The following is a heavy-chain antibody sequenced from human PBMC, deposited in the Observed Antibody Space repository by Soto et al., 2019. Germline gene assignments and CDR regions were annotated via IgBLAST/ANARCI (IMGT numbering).Heavy chain of an antibody. J-gene: IGHJ5*01. Sequence: PSQTLSLTCAISGDSVSSNSAAWNWIRQSPSRGLEWLGRTYYRSKWYNDYAVSVKSRITINPDTSKNQFSPQLNSVTPEDTAVYFEPRDLSTCYYWFGCWGQGTLVTVSS. CDR2: TYYRSKWYN. D-gene: IGHD6-13*01. CDR1: GDSVSSNSAA. CDR3: PRDLSTCYYWFGC. V-gene: IGHV6-1*01.